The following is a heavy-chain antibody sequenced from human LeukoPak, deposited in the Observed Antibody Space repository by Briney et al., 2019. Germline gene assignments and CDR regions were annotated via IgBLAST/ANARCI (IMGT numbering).Heavy chain of an antibody. CDR1: RXTFSSYE. CDR3: AREDTGVAFDI. D-gene: IGHD2-8*01. Sequence: GGSQRLSCAASRXTFSSYEMNWVRQAPGKGLEWVSYISGSGIKHYADSVKGRFTISRDNAKNSLYLQMNSLRVEDTAVYYCAREDTGVAFDIWGQGTTVTV. J-gene: IGHJ3*02. CDR2: ISGSGIK. V-gene: IGHV3-48*03.